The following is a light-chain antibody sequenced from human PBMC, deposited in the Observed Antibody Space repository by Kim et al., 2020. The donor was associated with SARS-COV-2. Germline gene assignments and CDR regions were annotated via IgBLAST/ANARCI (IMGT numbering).Light chain of an antibody. CDR1: NTGSKS. CDR2: YDS. V-gene: IGLV3-21*04. Sequence: SYELTQPPSVSVAPGKTARITCGGNNTGSKSVHWYQQKSGQAPVLVISYDSDRPTGIPERSPGSNPGSTATLTITRVQSAAVAAYYCPVRDSCTAHLLFG. J-gene: IGLJ3*02. CDR3: PVRDSCTAHLL.